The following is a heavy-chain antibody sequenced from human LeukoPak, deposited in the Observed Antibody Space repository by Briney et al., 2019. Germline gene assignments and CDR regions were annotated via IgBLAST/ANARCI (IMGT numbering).Heavy chain of an antibody. D-gene: IGHD1-26*01. CDR1: VYILTELS. CDR3: ATAKPYSGSYYFDY. V-gene: IGHV1-24*01. Sequence: VSLRVSCKVSVYILTELSMHWVGQAAGKGREWMGGFDPEDSETIYAQKFQGRVTMTEDTSTDTAYMELSSLRSEDTAVYYCATAKPYSGSYYFDYWGQGTLVTVSS. J-gene: IGHJ4*02. CDR2: FDPEDSET.